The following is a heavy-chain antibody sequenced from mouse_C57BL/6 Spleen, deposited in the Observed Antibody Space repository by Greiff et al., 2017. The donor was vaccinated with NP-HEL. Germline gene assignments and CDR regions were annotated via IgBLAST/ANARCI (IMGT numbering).Heavy chain of an antibody. D-gene: IGHD1-1*01. V-gene: IGHV6-3*01. J-gene: IGHJ1*03. Sequence: RRLEWVAQIRLKSDNYATHYAESVKGRFTISRDDSKSSVYLQMNNLRAEDTGIYYCTPSYGSSSHWYFDVWGTGTTVTVSS. CDR2: IRLKSDNYAT. CDR3: TPSYGSSSHWYFDV.